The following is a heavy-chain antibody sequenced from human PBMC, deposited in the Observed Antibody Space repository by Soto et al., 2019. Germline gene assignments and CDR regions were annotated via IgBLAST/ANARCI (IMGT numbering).Heavy chain of an antibody. D-gene: IGHD5-12*01. Sequence: SETLSLTCTVSGGSISSYYWSWIRQPPGKGLEWIGYIYYSGSTYYNPSLKSRVTISVDTSKNQFSLKLSSVTAADTAVYYCARDRDGYNYLDYWGQGALVTVSS. CDR1: GGSISSYY. J-gene: IGHJ4*02. CDR3: ARDRDGYNYLDY. V-gene: IGHV4-59*12. CDR2: IYYSGST.